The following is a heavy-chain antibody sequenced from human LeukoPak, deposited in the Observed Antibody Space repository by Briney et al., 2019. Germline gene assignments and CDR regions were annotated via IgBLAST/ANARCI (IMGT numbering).Heavy chain of an antibody. CDR2: ISGSGGST. V-gene: IGHV3-23*01. CDR3: AKEYCSGDCSSDYFDY. Sequence: GGSLRLSCAASGFTFSSYAMSWVRQAPGKGLEWVSSISGSGGSTYYADSVKGRFTISRDDSKNTLYLQMNSLRAEDTAVYYCAKEYCSGDCSSDYFDYWGQGTLVTVSS. J-gene: IGHJ4*02. D-gene: IGHD2-21*02. CDR1: GFTFSSYA.